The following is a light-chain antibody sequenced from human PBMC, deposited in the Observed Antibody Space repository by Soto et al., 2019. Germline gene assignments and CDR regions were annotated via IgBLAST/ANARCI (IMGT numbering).Light chain of an antibody. V-gene: IGLV7-46*01. Sequence: VVTQEPSLTVSPGETVTLTCGSSTGAVTNGHYPYWFQQKPGQAPRTLIYDTTNRHSWTPARFSGSLLGGKAALTLSGAQPEDEAEYYCLLSYNGPYVFGTGTKVTVL. CDR2: DTT. J-gene: IGLJ1*01. CDR3: LLSYNGPYV. CDR1: TGAVTNGHY.